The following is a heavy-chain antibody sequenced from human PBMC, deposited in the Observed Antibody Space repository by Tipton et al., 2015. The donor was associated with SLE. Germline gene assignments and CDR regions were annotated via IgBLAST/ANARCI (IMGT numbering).Heavy chain of an antibody. V-gene: IGHV4-39*07. CDR3: ARYIVVVRYFDY. CDR1: GGSISSSSYY. CDR2: IYYSGST. J-gene: IGHJ4*02. Sequence: TLSLTCTVSGGSISSSSYYWGWIRQPPGKRLEWIGSIYYSGSTYYNPSLKSRVTISVDTSENQFSLKLSSVTAADTAVYYCARYIVVVRYFDYWGQGTLVTVSS. D-gene: IGHD2-21*01.